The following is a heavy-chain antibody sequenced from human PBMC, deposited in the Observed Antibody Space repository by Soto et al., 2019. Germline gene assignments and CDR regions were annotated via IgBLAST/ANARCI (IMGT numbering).Heavy chain of an antibody. CDR3: ARDKLGYTYGKYYYSGLDV. Sequence: QVQLVQSGAEVKKPGASVKVSCKASGYTFTSCYMHWVRQAPGQGLEWMGIINPNGGSTSYAQKXXGRVTMTRDTXXSXVXXELSSLRSEDTAVYYCARDKLGYTYGKYYYSGLDVWGQGTTVTVSS. CDR2: INPNGGST. J-gene: IGHJ6*02. D-gene: IGHD5-18*01. V-gene: IGHV1-46*01. CDR1: GYTFTSCY.